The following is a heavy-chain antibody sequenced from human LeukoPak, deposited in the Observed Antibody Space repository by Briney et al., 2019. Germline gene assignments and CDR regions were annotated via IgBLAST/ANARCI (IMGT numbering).Heavy chain of an antibody. D-gene: IGHD1-7*01. CDR2: IYSGGYT. J-gene: IGHJ4*02. Sequence: GGSLRLSCAASGFTFSSNYMSWVRQAPGKGLEWVSVIYSGGYTYYTDSVKDRFTISRDNSKNTLYLQMNSLRVDDSAVYYCARDRAGNYGATYFFDHWGQGTLVAVSS. CDR3: ARDRAGNYGATYFFDH. CDR1: GFTFSSNY. V-gene: IGHV3-66*01.